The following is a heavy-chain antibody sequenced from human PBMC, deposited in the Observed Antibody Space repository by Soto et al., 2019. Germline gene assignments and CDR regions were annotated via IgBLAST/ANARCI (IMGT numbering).Heavy chain of an antibody. CDR2: SRDKPQGYST. D-gene: IGHD4-17*01. CDR3: VHHGGDPYYHDF. V-gene: IGHV3-72*01. CDR1: GFTLSDHY. Sequence: EVQLVESGGGLVQPGGSLRLSCAGSGFTLSDHYIDWVRQAPGKGLEWVGRSRDKPQGYSTAYAASVKGRFTTSRDESKNSAYLQMNSLKTEDTAVYYCVHHGGDPYYHDFWGQGILVTVSS. J-gene: IGHJ4*01.